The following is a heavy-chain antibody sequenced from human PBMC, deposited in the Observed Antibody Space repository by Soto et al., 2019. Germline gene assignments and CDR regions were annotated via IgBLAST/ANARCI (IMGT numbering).Heavy chain of an antibody. CDR3: AKGSRTDSIFGQTEY. J-gene: IGHJ4*02. D-gene: IGHD3-3*01. Sequence: ESGGGLVQPGGSLRLSCEASGFTISSYAMSWVRQAPGKGLEWVSGISGSGGSTYYAGSVKGRFTISRDNSKNTLYLQMNSLRAEDTAVYYCAKGSRTDSIFGQTEYWGQGTLVTVSS. V-gene: IGHV3-23*01. CDR1: GFTISSYA. CDR2: ISGSGGST.